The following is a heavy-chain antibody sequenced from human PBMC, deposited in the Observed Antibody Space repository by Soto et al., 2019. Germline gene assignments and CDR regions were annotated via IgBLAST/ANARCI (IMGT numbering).Heavy chain of an antibody. V-gene: IGHV4-59*01. CDR3: ARGYYYGSGRQYNYYFDY. D-gene: IGHD3-10*01. Sequence: SETLSLTCTVSGGSISSYYWSWIRQPPGKGLEWIGYIYYSGSTNYNPSLKSRVTISVDTSKNQFSLKLSSVTAADTAVYYCARGYYYGSGRQYNYYFDYWGQGTLVTVSS. CDR1: GGSISSYY. J-gene: IGHJ4*02. CDR2: IYYSGST.